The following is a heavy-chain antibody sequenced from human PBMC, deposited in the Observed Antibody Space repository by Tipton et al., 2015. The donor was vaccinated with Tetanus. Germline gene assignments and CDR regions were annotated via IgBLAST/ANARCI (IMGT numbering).Heavy chain of an antibody. CDR3: ARANNDYPKKGPFDY. Sequence: TLSLTCAVSGVSMRSSTYFWGWIRQPPGKGLEWIGHIFYTGSSHYNPSFESRVTISVDTSKNQFSLNLRSVITADTAVYYCARANNDYPKKGPFDYWGQGILVTVSS. V-gene: IGHV4-39*07. J-gene: IGHJ4*02. D-gene: IGHD5-12*01. CDR1: GVSMRSSTYF. CDR2: IFYTGSS.